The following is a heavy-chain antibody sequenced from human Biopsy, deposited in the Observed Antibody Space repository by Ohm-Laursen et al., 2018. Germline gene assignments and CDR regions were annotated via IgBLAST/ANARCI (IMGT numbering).Heavy chain of an antibody. J-gene: IGHJ6*02. D-gene: IGHD2-15*01. V-gene: IGHV4-39*01. CDR3: ARMDCSGGSCHYYSYGMDV. CDR1: GGSISNNNYY. CDR2: IFYRGST. Sequence: SETLSLTCTVSGGSISNNNYYWGWIRQPPGKGLEWIGSIFYRGSTHYKPSLKSRVNISVDTSKNQFSLKLNSVIAADTAVYYCARMDCSGGSCHYYSYGMDVWGQGTTVTVS.